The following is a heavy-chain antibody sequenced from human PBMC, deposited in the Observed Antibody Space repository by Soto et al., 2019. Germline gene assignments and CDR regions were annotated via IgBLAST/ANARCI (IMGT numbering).Heavy chain of an antibody. CDR1: GFTFDDYA. CDR2: INWNSGSI. J-gene: IGHJ1*01. V-gene: IGHV3-9*01. CDR3: VKDESINWYSGHFRH. Sequence: EVQLVESGGGLVQPGRSLRLSCAASGFTFDDYAMHWVRQVPGKGLEWVSGINWNSGSIGYGDSVKGRFAISRDNAQKSLHLQMNSRSAEDTAFYYCVKDESINWYSGHFRHWGQGTLVTVSS. D-gene: IGHD6-13*01.